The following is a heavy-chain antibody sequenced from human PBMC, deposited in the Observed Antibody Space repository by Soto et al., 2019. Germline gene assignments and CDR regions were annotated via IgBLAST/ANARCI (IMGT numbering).Heavy chain of an antibody. CDR1: GFTSSSYW. CDR2: IKQDGSEK. Sequence: GGSLRLSCAASGFTSSSYWMSWVRQAPGKGLEWVANIKQDGSEKYYVDSVKGRFTISRDNAKNSLYLQMNSLRAEDTAVYYCARVNYDFWSGYYRYNWFDPWGQGTLVTVSS. V-gene: IGHV3-7*01. J-gene: IGHJ5*02. D-gene: IGHD3-3*01. CDR3: ARVNYDFWSGYYRYNWFDP.